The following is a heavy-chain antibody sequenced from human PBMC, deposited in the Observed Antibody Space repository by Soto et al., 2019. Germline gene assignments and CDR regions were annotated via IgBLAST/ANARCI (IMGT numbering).Heavy chain of an antibody. V-gene: IGHV3-23*01. J-gene: IGHJ4*02. D-gene: IGHD6-13*01. CDR3: AKDRSIAAAGLRGYFDY. CDR2: ISGSGGST. CDR1: GFTFSSYA. Sequence: GGSLRLSCAASGFTFSSYAMSWVRQAPGKGLEWVSAISGSGGSTYYADSVKGRFTISRDNSKNTLYLQMNSLRAEDTAVYYCAKDRSIAAAGLRGYFDYWGQGTLVTVSS.